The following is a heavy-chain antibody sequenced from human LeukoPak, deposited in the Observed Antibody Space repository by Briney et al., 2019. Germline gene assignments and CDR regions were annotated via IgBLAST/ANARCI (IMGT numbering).Heavy chain of an antibody. Sequence: SETLSLTCTVSGGSISSSSYYWGWIRQPPGKGLEWIGGIYYSGSTYYNPSLKSRVTISEDTSKNRFSLMLTSVTAADTAVYYCARQVSDYFYYYIDVWGEGTTVIVSS. J-gene: IGHJ6*03. CDR2: IYYSGST. V-gene: IGHV4-39*01. CDR1: GGSISSSSYY. CDR3: ARQVSDYFYYYIDV.